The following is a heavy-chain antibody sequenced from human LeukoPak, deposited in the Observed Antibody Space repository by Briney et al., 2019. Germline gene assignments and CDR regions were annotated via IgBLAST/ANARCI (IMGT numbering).Heavy chain of an antibody. J-gene: IGHJ4*02. CDR2: IHYSGRT. V-gene: IGHV4-39*07. D-gene: IGHD2-21*02. Sequence: SETLSLTCTVSGGSISTSSYYWGWIRQPPAKGLEWIGTIHYSGRTYYNPSLKSRVTISVDTSKNQFSLKLSSVTAADTAVYYCARGGLVVVTATQYYFDYWGQGTLVTVSS. CDR3: ARGGLVVVTATQYYFDY. CDR1: GGSISTSSYY.